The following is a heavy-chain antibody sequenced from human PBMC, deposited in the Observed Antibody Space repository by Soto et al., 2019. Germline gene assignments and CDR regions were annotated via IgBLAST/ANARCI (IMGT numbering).Heavy chain of an antibody. Sequence: EVQLVESGGGVVQPGGSLRLSCEASGFKFDDHMMHWVRQAPGRGLEWISLISWDGGSIDDADSIKGRFTVSRDNSKTSLYLHLHSLTPDATAFYFCAKEGNGGSTVDSWGQGTLVTVSS. CDR2: ISWDGGSI. CDR1: GFKFDDHM. V-gene: IGHV3-43*01. D-gene: IGHD2-15*01. J-gene: IGHJ5*01. CDR3: AKEGNGGSTVDS.